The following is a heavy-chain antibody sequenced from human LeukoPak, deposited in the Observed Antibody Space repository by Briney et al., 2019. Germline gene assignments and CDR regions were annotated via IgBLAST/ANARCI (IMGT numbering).Heavy chain of an antibody. CDR1: GFTFSSSW. V-gene: IGHV3-7*01. J-gene: IGHJ4*02. D-gene: IGHD6-19*01. CDR3: ARDSGRFRLDY. CDR2: IKEDESEK. Sequence: PGGSLRLSCAASGFTFSSSWMSWVRQAPGKGLEWVASIKEDESEKYYVDSVKGRFTVSRDNAKKSLYVQMNSLRVEDTAVYYCARDSGRFRLDYWGQGILVTVSS.